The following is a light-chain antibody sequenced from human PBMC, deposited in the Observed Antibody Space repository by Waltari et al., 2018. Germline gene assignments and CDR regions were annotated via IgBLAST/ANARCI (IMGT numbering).Light chain of an antibody. CDR3: CSYVGYRTSVL. Sequence: QSALTQAAPVSGSPGQSLSVSCTGTSRDVGSYTVVSWYQQHPGKAPQLLIYEDTKRPSWLSDRFSCSKSGNTASLTISGLQAEDDADYYCCSYVGYRTSVLFGGGTKLTVL. J-gene: IGLJ3*02. CDR2: EDT. V-gene: IGLV2-23*01. CDR1: SRDVGSYTV.